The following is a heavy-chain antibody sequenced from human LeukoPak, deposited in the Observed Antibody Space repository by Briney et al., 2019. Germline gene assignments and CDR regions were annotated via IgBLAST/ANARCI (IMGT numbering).Heavy chain of an antibody. V-gene: IGHV3-30*18. CDR2: ISYDGSNK. CDR1: GFTFSSYG. D-gene: IGHD5-24*01. CDR3: AKDPNGYSY. J-gene: IGHJ4*02. Sequence: GGSLRLSCAASGFTFSSYGMHWVRQAPGKGLEWVAVISYDGSNKYYADSVKGRFTISRDNSKNTLYLQMNSLRAEDTAVYYCAKDPNGYSYRGQGTLVTVSS.